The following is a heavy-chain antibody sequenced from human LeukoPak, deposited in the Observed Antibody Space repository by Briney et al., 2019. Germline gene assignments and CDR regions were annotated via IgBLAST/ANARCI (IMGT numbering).Heavy chain of an antibody. D-gene: IGHD3-10*01. CDR2: MNPNSGNT. V-gene: IGHV1-8*01. CDR3: ARGRRGSRGFDY. Sequence: ASVKVSCKASGYTFTSYDINWVRQGTGQGLEWVGWMNPNSGNTGHAQKFQGRVTMTRNTSISTAYMELSSLRSEDTAVYYCARGRRGSRGFDYWGQGTLVTVSS. CDR1: GYTFTSYD. J-gene: IGHJ4*02.